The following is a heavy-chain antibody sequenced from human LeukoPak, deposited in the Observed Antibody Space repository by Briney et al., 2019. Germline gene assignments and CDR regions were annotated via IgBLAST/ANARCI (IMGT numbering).Heavy chain of an antibody. CDR1: GYSFTSYW. Sequence: GESLKISCKGSGYSFTSYWIGWVRQMPGKGLEWMGIIYPGDSDTRYSPSFQGQVTISADKSISTAYLQWSSLEASDTAMYYCARLPQYYYGSGSYYHENWFDPWGQGTLVTVSS. CDR3: ARLPQYYYGSGSYYHENWFDP. D-gene: IGHD3-10*01. V-gene: IGHV5-51*01. J-gene: IGHJ5*02. CDR2: IYPGDSDT.